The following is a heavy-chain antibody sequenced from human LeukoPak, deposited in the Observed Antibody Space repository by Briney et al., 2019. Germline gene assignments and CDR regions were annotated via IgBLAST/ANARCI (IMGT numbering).Heavy chain of an antibody. CDR2: VSFDGSIK. V-gene: IGHV3-30*14. CDR3: ARRPPDSGGVVDY. D-gene: IGHD2-15*01. Sequence: PGGSLRLSCAASGFTFSSYAMSWVRQAPGKGLEWVTVVSFDGSIKYYADSVKGRFTISRDNSKNTLYLQMNSLRAEDTAVYYCARRPPDSGGVVDYWGQGTLVTVSS. CDR1: GFTFSSYA. J-gene: IGHJ4*02.